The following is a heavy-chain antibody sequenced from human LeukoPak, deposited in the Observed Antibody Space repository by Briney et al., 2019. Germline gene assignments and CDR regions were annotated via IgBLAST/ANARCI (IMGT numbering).Heavy chain of an antibody. D-gene: IGHD3-9*01. Sequence: SETLSLTCTVSGGSISSSSYYWGWIRQPPGKGLEWIGSIYYSGSTYYNPSLKSRVTISVDTSKNQFSLKLSSVTAADTAVYYCAALRYFDWLWVYWGQGTLVTVSS. V-gene: IGHV4-39*01. CDR1: GGSISSSSYY. CDR2: IYYSGST. J-gene: IGHJ4*02. CDR3: AALRYFDWLWVY.